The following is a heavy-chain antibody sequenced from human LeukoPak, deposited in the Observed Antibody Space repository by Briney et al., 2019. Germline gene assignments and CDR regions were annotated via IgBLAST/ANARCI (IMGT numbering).Heavy chain of an antibody. CDR2: IYPGDSDT. CDR3: ARPTTKVTMIVTPDAFDI. D-gene: IGHD3-22*01. Sequence: GESLKISCKGSGHSFTSYWIGWVRQMPGKGLEWMGIIYPGDSDTRYSPSFQGQVTISADKSISTAYLQWSSLKASDTAMYYCARPTTKVTMIVTPDAFDIWGQGTMVTVSS. V-gene: IGHV5-51*01. J-gene: IGHJ3*02. CDR1: GHSFTSYW.